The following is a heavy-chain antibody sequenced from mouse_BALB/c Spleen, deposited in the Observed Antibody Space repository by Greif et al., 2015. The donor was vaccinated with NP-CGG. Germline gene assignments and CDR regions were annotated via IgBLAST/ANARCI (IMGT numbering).Heavy chain of an antibody. CDR1: GFTFSSYY. Sequence: EVQLQQSGGGLVKLGGSLKLSCAASGFTFSSYYMSWVRQTPEKRLELVAAINSNGGSTYYPDTVKGRFTISRDNAKNTLYLQMSSLKAEDTALYYCARGGLRGAMDSWGQGTSVTVAS. CDR2: INSNGGST. V-gene: IGHV5-6-2*01. J-gene: IGHJ4*01. D-gene: IGHD2-2*01. CDR3: ARGGLRGAMDS.